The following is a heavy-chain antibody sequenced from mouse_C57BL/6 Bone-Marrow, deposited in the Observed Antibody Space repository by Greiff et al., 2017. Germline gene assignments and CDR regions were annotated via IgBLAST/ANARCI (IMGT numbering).Heavy chain of an antibody. Sequence: QVQLQQPGAELVKPGASVKVSCKASGYTFTSYWMHWVKQRPGQGLEWIGRIHPSDSDTNYNQKFKGKATLTVDKSSSTAYMQLSSLTSEDSAVYYCAIGDYYGNYAMDYWGQGTSVTVSS. V-gene: IGHV1-74*01. CDR1: GYTFTSYW. D-gene: IGHD1-1*01. J-gene: IGHJ4*01. CDR2: IHPSDSDT. CDR3: AIGDYYGNYAMDY.